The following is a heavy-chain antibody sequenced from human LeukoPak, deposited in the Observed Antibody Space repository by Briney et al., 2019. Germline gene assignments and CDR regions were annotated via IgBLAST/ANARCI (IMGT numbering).Heavy chain of an antibody. D-gene: IGHD1-1*01. CDR2: IWYDGSNK. Sequence: PGGSLRLSCAASGFTFSSYSMNWVRQAPGKGLEWVAVIWYDGSNKYYADSVKGRFTISRDNSKNTLYLQMNSLRAEDTAVYYCAKAVAPWPTGNGMDVWGQGTTVTVSS. J-gene: IGHJ6*02. V-gene: IGHV3-33*06. CDR1: GFTFSSYS. CDR3: AKAVAPWPTGNGMDV.